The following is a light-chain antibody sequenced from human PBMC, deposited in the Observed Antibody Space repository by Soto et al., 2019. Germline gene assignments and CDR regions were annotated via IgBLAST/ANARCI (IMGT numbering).Light chain of an antibody. CDR2: DAS. V-gene: IGKV1-5*01. CDR1: QSISSW. J-gene: IGKJ1*01. Sequence: DIQITKSPSTLSASVGDRVTITCRASQSISSWLAWYQQKPGKAPKLLIYDASSLESGVPSRFSGSGSGTEFTLTISSLQPDDIATYYCQQYNSWWTFGQGTKVDIK. CDR3: QQYNSWWT.